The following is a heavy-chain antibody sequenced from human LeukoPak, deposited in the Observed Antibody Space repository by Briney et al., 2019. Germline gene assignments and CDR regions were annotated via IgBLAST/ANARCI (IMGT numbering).Heavy chain of an antibody. J-gene: IGHJ4*02. Sequence: PGGSLRLSCAVSGFSFSSYWMHWVRHAPGKGLVWVSRISTDGSSTTYADSVRGRFTISRDNPKNTLYLQMDSLRAEDTAVYYCARPSGGWYGSWGQGTLVTVSS. CDR3: ARPSGGWYGS. D-gene: IGHD6-19*01. V-gene: IGHV3-74*01. CDR1: GFSFSSYW. CDR2: ISTDGSST.